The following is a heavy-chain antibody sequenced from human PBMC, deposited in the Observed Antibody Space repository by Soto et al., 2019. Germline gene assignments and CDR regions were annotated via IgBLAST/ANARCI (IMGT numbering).Heavy chain of an antibody. J-gene: IGHJ5*02. Sequence: QINLIESGPTLVKPTQTLTLTCTFSGFSLSTSGAAVGWVRQPPGRALEWLALIYWDGDKRYNASLGNRLTNTKDKFMNQVVLTLTNVDPADTATYYCAHRATMTIFGLIIDNGIWFDPWGQGTRVIVSS. CDR1: GFSLSTSGAA. CDR3: AHRATMTIFGLIIDNGIWFDP. CDR2: IYWDGDK. V-gene: IGHV2-5*02. D-gene: IGHD3-3*01.